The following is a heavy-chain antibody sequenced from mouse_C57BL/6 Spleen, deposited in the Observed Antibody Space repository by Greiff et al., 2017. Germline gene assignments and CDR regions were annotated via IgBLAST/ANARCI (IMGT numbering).Heavy chain of an antibody. Sequence: QVQLQQSGAELVKPGASVKLSCKASGYTFTSYWMHWVKQRPGQGLEWIGMIHPNSGSTNYNEKFKSKATLTVDKSSSTAYMQLSSLTSEDSAVYYCARKGIRPVVAKGAMDYWGQGTSVTVSS. J-gene: IGHJ4*01. CDR3: ARKGIRPVVAKGAMDY. D-gene: IGHD1-1*01. CDR2: IHPNSGST. CDR1: GYTFTSYW. V-gene: IGHV1-64*01.